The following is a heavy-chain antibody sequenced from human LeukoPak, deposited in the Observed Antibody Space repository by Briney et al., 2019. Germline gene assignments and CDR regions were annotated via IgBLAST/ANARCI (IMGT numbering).Heavy chain of an antibody. CDR3: TRVVEGYCSGGSCYDR. V-gene: IGHV3-73*01. CDR2: IRSKANNYAT. J-gene: IGHJ4*02. D-gene: IGHD2-15*01. CDR1: GFTFSGSA. Sequence: PGGSLRLSCAASGFTFSGSAMHWVRQASGKGLEWVGRIRSKANNYATAYAASVQGRFTISRDDSKNTAYLQMNSLKTEDTAMYYCTRVVEGYCSGGSCYDRWGQGTLVTVSS.